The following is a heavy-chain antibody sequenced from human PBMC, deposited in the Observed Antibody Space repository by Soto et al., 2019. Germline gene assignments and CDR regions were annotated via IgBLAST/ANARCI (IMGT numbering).Heavy chain of an antibody. V-gene: IGHV3-23*01. CDR3: ARGSSGYISSWYYFDY. CDR1: GFTFTDYA. J-gene: IGHJ4*02. Sequence: SLRLSCAASGFTFTDYALSWVRQAPGKGLEWVATISGIGGSTYLADSVKGRLSISRANSKDTVSLLMNSLRAEDTAVYFCARGSSGYISSWYYFDYWGRGTLVTVSS. D-gene: IGHD6-13*01. CDR2: ISGIGGST.